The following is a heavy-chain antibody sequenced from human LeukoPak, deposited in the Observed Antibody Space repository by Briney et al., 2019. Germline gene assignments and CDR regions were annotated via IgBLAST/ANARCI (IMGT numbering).Heavy chain of an antibody. CDR2: INHSGST. CDR3: ARVRSHPRSEGWYSSSRTFDY. Sequence: SETLSLTCAVYGGSFSGYYWSWIRQPPGKGLEWIGEINHSGSTNYNPSLKSRVTISVDTSKNQFSLKLSSVTAADTAVYYCARVRSHPRSEGWYSSSRTFDYWGQGTLVTVSS. J-gene: IGHJ4*02. V-gene: IGHV4-34*01. CDR1: GGSFSGYY. D-gene: IGHD6-13*01.